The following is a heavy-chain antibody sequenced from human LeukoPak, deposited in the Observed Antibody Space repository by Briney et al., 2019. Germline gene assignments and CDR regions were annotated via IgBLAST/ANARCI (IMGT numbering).Heavy chain of an antibody. D-gene: IGHD3-10*01. CDR1: GFTFSSYA. Sequence: GESLRLSCAASGFTFSSYAMSWVRQAPGKGLEWVSAISGSGGSTYYADSVKGRFTISRDNSKNTLDLQMISLRAEDTAVYDGPKDRAMVRGVIGFAYWVREPWSPSPQ. J-gene: IGHJ4*02. CDR3: PKDRAMVRGVIGFAY. V-gene: IGHV3-23*01. CDR2: ISGSGGST.